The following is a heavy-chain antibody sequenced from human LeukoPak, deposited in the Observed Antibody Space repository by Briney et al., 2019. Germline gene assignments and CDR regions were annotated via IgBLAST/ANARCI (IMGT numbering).Heavy chain of an antibody. CDR1: GYTFTSYY. D-gene: IGHD3-10*01. CDR3: ARDSPRVYYGSGSYYNALGY. J-gene: IGHJ4*02. CDR2: INPSGGST. V-gene: IGHV1-46*01. Sequence: ASVKVSCKASGYTFTSYYMHWVRQAPGQGREWMGIINPSGGSTSYAQKFQGRVTMTRDTSTRTVNMELSSLRSEDTTVYYCARDSPRVYYGSGSYYNALGYWGQGTLVTVSS.